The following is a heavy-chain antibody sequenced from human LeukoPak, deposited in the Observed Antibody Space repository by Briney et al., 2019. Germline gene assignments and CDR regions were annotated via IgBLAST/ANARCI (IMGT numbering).Heavy chain of an antibody. CDR2: INPNSGGT. D-gene: IGHD6-19*01. CDR1: GYTFTGYY. Sequence: GASVKVSCEASGYTFTGYYMHWVRQAPGQGLEWMGWINPNSGGTNYAQKFQGRVTMTRDTSISTAYMELSRLRSDDTAVYYCARDGIAVASKARGCFDYWGQGTLVTVSS. CDR3: ARDGIAVASKARGCFDY. J-gene: IGHJ4*02. V-gene: IGHV1-2*02.